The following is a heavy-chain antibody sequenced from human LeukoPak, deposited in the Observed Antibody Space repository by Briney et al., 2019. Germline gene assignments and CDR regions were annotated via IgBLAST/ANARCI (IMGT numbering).Heavy chain of an antibody. CDR3: AIKNGNYGVEYYYMDV. V-gene: IGHV4-4*07. CDR1: GGSISSYY. D-gene: IGHD4-17*01. J-gene: IGHJ6*03. CDR2: IYTSGST. Sequence: SETLSLTCTVSGGSISSYYWSWIRQPAGKGLEWIGRIYTSGSTNYNPSLKSRVTMSVDTSKNQFSLKLSSVTAADTAVYYCAIKNGNYGVEYYYMDVWGKGTTVTVSS.